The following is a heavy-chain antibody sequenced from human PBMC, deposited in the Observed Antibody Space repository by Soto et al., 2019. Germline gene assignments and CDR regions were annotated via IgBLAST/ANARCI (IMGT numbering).Heavy chain of an antibody. V-gene: IGHV4-4*07. CDR2: IHTSGRT. CDR3: ARDVDYDFWSGYVSDGLDV. D-gene: IGHD3-3*01. Sequence: QVQLQESGPGLVKPSETLSLTCTVTGGSIDNFYWSWIRQPAGKGLEWIGRIHTSGRTNYNPSLKIRVTMSVDIFKHQFSLNLSSVTAADTAVYYCARDVDYDFWSGYVSDGLDVWGQGTTVTVSS. J-gene: IGHJ6*02. CDR1: GGSIDNFY.